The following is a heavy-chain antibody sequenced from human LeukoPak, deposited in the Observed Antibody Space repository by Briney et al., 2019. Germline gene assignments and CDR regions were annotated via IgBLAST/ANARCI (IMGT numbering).Heavy chain of an antibody. D-gene: IGHD6-13*01. CDR1: GGSINRSSYY. Sequence: SETLSLTCTVSGGSINRSSYYWGWIRQPPGKGLEWIGSIYYSGSTYYNPSLKSRVTISVDTSKNQFSLKLSSVTAADTAVYYCARDLGIAAAGYFDYWGQGALVTVSS. J-gene: IGHJ4*02. CDR3: ARDLGIAAAGYFDY. V-gene: IGHV4-39*07. CDR2: IYYSGST.